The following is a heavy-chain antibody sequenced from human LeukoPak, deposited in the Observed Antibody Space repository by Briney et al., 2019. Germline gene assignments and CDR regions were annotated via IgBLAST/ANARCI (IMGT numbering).Heavy chain of an antibody. D-gene: IGHD3-10*02. V-gene: IGHV3-48*03. CDR2: ISSSGSTI. Sequence: GGSLRLSCAASGFTFSGYEMNWVRQAPGKGLEWVSYISSSGSTIYYADSVKGRFTISRDNAKNSLYLLMNSLRAEDTAVYYCAELGITMIGGVWGKGTTVTISS. J-gene: IGHJ6*04. CDR1: GFTFSGYE. CDR3: AELGITMIGGV.